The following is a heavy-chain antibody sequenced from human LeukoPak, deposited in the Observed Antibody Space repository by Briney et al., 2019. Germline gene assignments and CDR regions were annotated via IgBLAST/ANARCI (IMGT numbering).Heavy chain of an antibody. CDR1: YGSFSGYY. Sequence: KTSETLSLTCTVFYGSFSGYYWSWIRQPPGKGLEWIGEINHSGSTNYNPSLKSRVTISVDTSKDQFSLKLNSVTAADTAVYYCARHGLVAARHAFDIWGQGALVTVSS. J-gene: IGHJ3*02. CDR3: ARHGLVAARHAFDI. V-gene: IGHV4-34*01. D-gene: IGHD6-6*01. CDR2: INHSGST.